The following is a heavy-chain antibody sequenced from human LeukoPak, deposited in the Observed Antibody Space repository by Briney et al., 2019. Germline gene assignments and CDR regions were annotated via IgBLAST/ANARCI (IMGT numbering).Heavy chain of an antibody. D-gene: IGHD3-3*01. Sequence: SETLSLTCTVSGGSITSSHWSWVRRSPGKGLEWIGYVHHSGTSSYNPSLESRVTISLDTSKSQFSLKLISVTAADTAVYYCARLVPERFFQLNPEGYYDYWGQGTLVTVSS. J-gene: IGHJ4*02. CDR1: GGSITSSH. CDR3: ARLVPERFFQLNPEGYYDY. V-gene: IGHV4-59*12. CDR2: VHHSGTS.